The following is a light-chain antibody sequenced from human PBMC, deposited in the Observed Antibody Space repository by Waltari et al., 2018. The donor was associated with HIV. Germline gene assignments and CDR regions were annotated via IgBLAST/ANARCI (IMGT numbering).Light chain of an antibody. CDR3: SAWDSSLSAVV. Sequence: QAGLTQPPSVSKGLRQTATLTCTGNSNNVGNQGAAWLQQHQGHPPKLLSYSNNNRPSGISERFSASRSGNTASLTITGLQSEDEADYYCSAWDSSLSAVVFGGGTKLTVL. CDR2: SNN. J-gene: IGLJ2*01. V-gene: IGLV10-54*04. CDR1: SNNVGNQG.